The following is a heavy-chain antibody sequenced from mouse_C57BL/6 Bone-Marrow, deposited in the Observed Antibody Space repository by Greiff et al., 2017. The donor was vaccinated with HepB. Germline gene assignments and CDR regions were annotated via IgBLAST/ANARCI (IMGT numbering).Heavy chain of an antibody. CDR1: GYAFSSYW. Sequence: QVQLKQSGAELVKPGASVKISCKASGYAFSSYWMNWVKQRPGKGLEWIGQIYPGDGDTNYNGKFKGKATLTADKSSSTAYMQLSSLTSEDSAVYFCASYYYGSSYEGYWGQGTTLTVSS. CDR2: IYPGDGDT. J-gene: IGHJ2*01. D-gene: IGHD1-1*01. V-gene: IGHV1-80*01. CDR3: ASYYYGSSYEGY.